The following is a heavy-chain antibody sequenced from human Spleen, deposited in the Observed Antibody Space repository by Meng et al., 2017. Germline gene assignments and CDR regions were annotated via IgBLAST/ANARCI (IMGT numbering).Heavy chain of an antibody. J-gene: IGHJ3*02. D-gene: IGHD4-23*01. Sequence: ASVKVSCKASGYTFTKYFMHWVRQAPGQGLEWMGIIHPSGGDTSYAQRFQGRVTMTKDTSTSTVYMELSSLRSEDTAVYYCTTDASDYGGVSEAFDIWGRGTMVTVSS. CDR1: GYTFTKYF. CDR3: TTDASDYGGVSEAFDI. CDR2: IHPSGGDT. V-gene: IGHV1-46*01.